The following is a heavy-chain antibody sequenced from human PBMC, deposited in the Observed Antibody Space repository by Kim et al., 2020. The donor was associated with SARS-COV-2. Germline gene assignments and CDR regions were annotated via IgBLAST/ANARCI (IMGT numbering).Heavy chain of an antibody. D-gene: IGHD3-16*01. CDR3: ARVGASHWFDY. CDR1: GGSFSGYY. CDR2: INHSGST. Sequence: SETLSLTCAVYGGSFSGYYWSWIRQPPGKGLEWIGEINHSGSTNYNPSLKSRVTISVDTSKNQFSLKLSSVTAADTAVYYCARVGASHWFDYWGQGTLVTVSS. J-gene: IGHJ4*02. V-gene: IGHV4-34*01.